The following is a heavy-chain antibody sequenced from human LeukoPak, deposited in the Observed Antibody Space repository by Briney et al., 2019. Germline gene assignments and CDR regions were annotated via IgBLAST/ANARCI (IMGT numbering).Heavy chain of an antibody. Sequence: SETLSLTCTVSGGSISSYYWSWIRQPPGKGLEWIGYIYYSGSTNHNPSLKSRVTISVDTSKNQFSLKLSSVTAADTAVYYCARRNMDRGLRAFDFWGQGTLVSVSS. J-gene: IGHJ4*02. D-gene: IGHD3-10*01. CDR1: GGSISSYY. CDR3: ARRNMDRGLRAFDF. CDR2: IYYSGST. V-gene: IGHV4-59*08.